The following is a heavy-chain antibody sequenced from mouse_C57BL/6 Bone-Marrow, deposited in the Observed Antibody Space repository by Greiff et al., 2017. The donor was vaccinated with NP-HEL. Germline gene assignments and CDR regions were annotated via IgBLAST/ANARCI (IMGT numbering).Heavy chain of an antibody. Sequence: DVQLQESEGGLVQPGSSMKLSCTASGFTFSDYYMAWVRQVPEKGLEWVANINYDGSSTYYLDSLKSRFIISRDNAKNILYLQMSSLKSEDTATYYCATYDWYFDVWGTGTTVTVSS. CDR1: GFTFSDYY. V-gene: IGHV5-16*01. D-gene: IGHD2-12*01. CDR3: ATYDWYFDV. CDR2: INYDGSST. J-gene: IGHJ1*03.